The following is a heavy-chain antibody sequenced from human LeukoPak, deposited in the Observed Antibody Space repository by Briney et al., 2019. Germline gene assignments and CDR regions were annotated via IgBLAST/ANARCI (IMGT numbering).Heavy chain of an antibody. D-gene: IGHD3-10*01. CDR2: INSDGSST. CDR3: ARGVVGYSYGSRFDC. V-gene: IGHV3-74*01. J-gene: IGHJ4*02. Sequence: GGSLRLSCAASGFIFTTYWMHWVREAPGKGLVWVARINSDGSSTYYADSVKGRFTISRDNSKNTLYLQMNSLTVEDTAVYYCARGVVGYSYGSRFDCWGQGTLVTVSS. CDR1: GFIFTTYW.